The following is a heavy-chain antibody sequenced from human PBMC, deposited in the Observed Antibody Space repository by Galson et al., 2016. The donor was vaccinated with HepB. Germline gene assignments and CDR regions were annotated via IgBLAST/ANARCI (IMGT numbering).Heavy chain of an antibody. V-gene: IGHV3-72*01. Sequence: SLSLSCAASGFSSSDHYVDWVRQAPGKGLEWVGRSRDKPNSYTTEYAASVKGRFSISRDDSKNSVNLEMNSLTTEDTAFYYCTRGYCSSRSGCPDYYGMDVWGQGTTVTVSS. J-gene: IGHJ6*02. CDR1: GFSSSDHY. D-gene: IGHD2-2*01. CDR2: SRDKPNSYTT. CDR3: TRGYCSSRSGCPDYYGMDV.